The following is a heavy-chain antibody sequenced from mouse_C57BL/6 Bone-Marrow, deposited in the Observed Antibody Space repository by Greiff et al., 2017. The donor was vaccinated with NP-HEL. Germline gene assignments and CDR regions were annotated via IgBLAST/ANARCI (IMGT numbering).Heavy chain of an antibody. Sequence: EVKLEESGGGLVQPGGSLKLSCAASGFTFSDYYMYWVRQTPEKRLEWVAYISNGGGSTYYPDTVKGRFTISRDNAKNTLYLQMSRLKSEDTAMYYCARHYGSPSFAYWGQGTLVTVSA. CDR3: ARHYGSPSFAY. CDR2: ISNGGGST. CDR1: GFTFSDYY. D-gene: IGHD1-1*01. V-gene: IGHV5-12*01. J-gene: IGHJ3*01.